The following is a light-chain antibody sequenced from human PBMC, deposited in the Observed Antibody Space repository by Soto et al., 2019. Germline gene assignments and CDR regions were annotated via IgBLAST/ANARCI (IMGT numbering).Light chain of an antibody. Sequence: QSAPTQPASVSGSPGQSITISCTGTSSDVGSYNLVSWYQHHPGKAPKLLISEVSKRPSGVSNRFSGSKSGNTASLTISGLQAEDEADYYCCYYAGRFYVFGPGTKVTVL. CDR2: EVS. J-gene: IGLJ1*01. V-gene: IGLV2-23*02. CDR1: SSDVGSYNL. CDR3: CYYAGRFYV.